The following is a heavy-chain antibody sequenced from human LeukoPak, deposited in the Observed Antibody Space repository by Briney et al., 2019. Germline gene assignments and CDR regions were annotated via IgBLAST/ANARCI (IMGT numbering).Heavy chain of an antibody. Sequence: PSETLSLTCTVSGGSIISIYHYWGWIRQPPGKGLEWIGSVYYSGSTYYNPSLTSRVAISVDTSKSQFSLTLSSVTAADTAVYYCARHSDDIEVGSGVWFDPWGQGTLVTVFS. J-gene: IGHJ5*02. CDR3: ARHSDDIEVGSGVWFDP. CDR1: GGSIISIYHY. D-gene: IGHD2-21*01. V-gene: IGHV4-39*01. CDR2: VYYSGST.